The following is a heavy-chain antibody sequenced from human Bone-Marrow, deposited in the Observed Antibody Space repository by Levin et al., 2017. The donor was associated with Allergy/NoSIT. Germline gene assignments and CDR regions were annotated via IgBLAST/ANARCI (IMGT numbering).Heavy chain of an antibody. CDR3: AREGRAAVAGDY. J-gene: IGHJ4*02. D-gene: IGHD6-19*01. CDR2: VIYSGSTR. Sequence: GESLKISCAASGFTFSSYSMNWVRQAPGKGLEWISYVIYSGSTRYYADSVKGRFTISRDNAKNSLYLQMNSLRDEDTAVYYCAREGRAAVAGDYWGQGTLVTVSS. V-gene: IGHV3-48*02. CDR1: GFTFSSYS.